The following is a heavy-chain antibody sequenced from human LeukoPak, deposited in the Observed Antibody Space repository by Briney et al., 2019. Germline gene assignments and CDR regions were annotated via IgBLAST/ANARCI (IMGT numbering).Heavy chain of an antibody. Sequence: LGESLKISCKGSGYIFTTYWIGWARQMPGKGLEWMGIIYPGDSDTRYSPSFQGQVTISADKSISTAYQQWSSLKASDTAMYYCARQGALVVGVAGGDAFDIWGQGTMVTVSS. CDR1: GYIFTTYW. D-gene: IGHD2-2*01. V-gene: IGHV5-51*01. CDR2: IYPGDSDT. J-gene: IGHJ3*02. CDR3: ARQGALVVGVAGGDAFDI.